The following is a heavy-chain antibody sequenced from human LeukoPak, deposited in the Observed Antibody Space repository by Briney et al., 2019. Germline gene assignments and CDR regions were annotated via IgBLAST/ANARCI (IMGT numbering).Heavy chain of an antibody. V-gene: IGHV1-69*01. J-gene: IGHJ6*02. CDR3: AGGGPGGRDYYYGMDV. Sequence: ASVKVSCKASGGTFSSYAISWVRQAPGQGLEWMGGIIPISGTANYAQKFQGRVTITADESTSTAYMELSSLRSEDTAVYYCAGGGPGGRDYYYGMDVWGQGTTVTVSS. CDR2: IIPISGTA. D-gene: IGHD3-16*01. CDR1: GGTFSSYA.